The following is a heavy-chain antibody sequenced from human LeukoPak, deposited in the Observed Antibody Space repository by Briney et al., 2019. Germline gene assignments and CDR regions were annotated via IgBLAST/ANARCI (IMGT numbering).Heavy chain of an antibody. V-gene: IGHV3-7*01. Sequence: PGGSLRLSCAASGFTFSRFWMSWVRQPPGKGLEWVANINQNGSEKYFVDSVKGRFTIYRDNARNSLHLQMNSLRAEDTAVYYCATIQQFCRDSSCFHEGPDYWGQGTLVAVSS. J-gene: IGHJ4*02. D-gene: IGHD2-2*01. CDR1: GFTFSRFW. CDR2: INQNGSEK. CDR3: ATIQQFCRDSSCFHEGPDY.